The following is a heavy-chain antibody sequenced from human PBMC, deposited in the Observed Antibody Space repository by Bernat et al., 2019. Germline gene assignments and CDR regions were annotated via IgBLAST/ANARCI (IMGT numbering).Heavy chain of an antibody. CDR3: AKEERSSGLVKGFDS. CDR1: GFTFSGYA. CDR2: ISGSGGSP. D-gene: IGHD6-19*01. Sequence: EVQLVESGGGLVQPGGSLRLSCAASGFTFSGYAMGWVRQAPGKGLEWVSSISGSGGSPSYADSVKGRFTISRDNSKNTLYLQMNSLRADDTAVYYCAKEERSSGLVKGFDSWGQGTLVTVSS. J-gene: IGHJ5*01. V-gene: IGHV3-23*04.